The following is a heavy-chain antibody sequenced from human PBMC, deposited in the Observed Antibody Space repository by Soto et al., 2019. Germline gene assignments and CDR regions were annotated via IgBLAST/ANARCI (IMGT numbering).Heavy chain of an antibody. D-gene: IGHD3-10*01. CDR3: AAEPGGGGY. Sequence: EVQLVESGGGLIQPGGSLRLSCAVSGFTVSNNYMSWVRQAPGKGLEGVSVIYSGGYTAYGDSVKGRFTISRDNSKKHNKFQNKRRGADGPAVLFWAAEPGGGGYWGQGTLVTVSS. J-gene: IGHJ4*02. CDR1: GFTVSNNY. V-gene: IGHV3-53*01. CDR2: IYSGGYT.